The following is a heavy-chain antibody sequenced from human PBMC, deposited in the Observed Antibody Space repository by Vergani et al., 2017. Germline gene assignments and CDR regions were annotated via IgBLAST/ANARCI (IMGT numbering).Heavy chain of an antibody. CDR1: GYTFTGYY. CDR2: INPKNGLT. V-gene: IGHV1-2*02. J-gene: IGHJ4*02. D-gene: IGHD3-16*01. Sequence: QVQLVQSGAEVKRPGASVKVSCKASGYTFTGYYLHWVRLAPGQGLEWMGWINPKNGLTKYAQRFQGRVSLTRDTSIPTAFMELSSLRSDDTAMYYCTSFPTETSEYYDSTGYYHRFFEKWGQGTLVTVSS. CDR3: TSFPTETSEYYDSTGYYHRFFEK.